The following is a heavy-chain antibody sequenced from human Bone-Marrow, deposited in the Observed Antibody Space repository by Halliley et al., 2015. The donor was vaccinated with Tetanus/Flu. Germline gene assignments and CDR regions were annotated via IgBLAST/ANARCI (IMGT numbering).Heavy chain of an antibody. CDR2: INSDGSNR. CDR3: AVITIFGVVMDV. J-gene: IGHJ6*02. D-gene: IGHD3-3*01. V-gene: IGHV3-74*01. Sequence: LVWVSRINSDGSNRNYADSVKGRFTISRDNAKNTLYLQMHSLRADDTAVYYCAVITIFGVVMDVWGQGTTVTVSS.